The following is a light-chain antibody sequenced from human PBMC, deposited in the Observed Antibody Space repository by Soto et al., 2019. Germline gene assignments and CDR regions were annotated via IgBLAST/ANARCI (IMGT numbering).Light chain of an antibody. CDR3: QQYGRSPPYT. J-gene: IGKJ2*01. CDR1: QSVSRSY. CDR2: GAS. V-gene: IGKV3-20*01. Sequence: EIVLTQSPATLSLSPGERATLSCRASQSVSRSYLALYQQKPGQAPRLLIYGASSRATGIPDRYSGSGSRTDVTLTISRLETEDFSVYYCQQYGRSPPYTFGQGTKMEIK.